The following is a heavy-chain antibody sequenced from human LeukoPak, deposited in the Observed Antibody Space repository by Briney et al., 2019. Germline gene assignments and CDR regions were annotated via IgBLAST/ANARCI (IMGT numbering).Heavy chain of an antibody. D-gene: IGHD3-10*01. CDR3: ARGEVMVRGLHFDY. CDR1: GGSISSYY. Sequence: SETLSLTCTVSGGSISSYYWSWLRQPPGKGLEWIGYIYYSGSTNYNPSLKSRVTISVDTSRNQFSLKLSSVTAADTAVYYCARGEVMVRGLHFDYWGQGTLVTVSS. V-gene: IGHV4-59*01. J-gene: IGHJ4*02. CDR2: IYYSGST.